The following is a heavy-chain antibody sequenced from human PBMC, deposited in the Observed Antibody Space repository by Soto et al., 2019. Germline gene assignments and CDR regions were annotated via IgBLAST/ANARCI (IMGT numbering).Heavy chain of an antibody. D-gene: IGHD1-26*01. Sequence: SETLSLTCTVSGGSISSSSYYWGWIRQPPGKGLEWIGSIYYSGSTYYNPSLKSRVTISVDTSKNQFSLKLSSVTAADTAVYYCARHERADSGSYFSGGSCDYWGQGTLVTVSS. CDR3: ARHERADSGSYFSGGSCDY. V-gene: IGHV4-39*01. CDR2: IYYSGST. CDR1: GGSISSSSYY. J-gene: IGHJ4*02.